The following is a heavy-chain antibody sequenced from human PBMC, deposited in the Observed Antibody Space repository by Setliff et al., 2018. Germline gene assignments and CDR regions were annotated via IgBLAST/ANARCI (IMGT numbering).Heavy chain of an antibody. CDR2: INAGNGNT. V-gene: IGHV1-3*01. D-gene: IGHD3-3*01. Sequence: RASVKVSCKASGYTFTSYAMHWVRQAPGQRLEWMGWINAGNGNTKYSQKFQGRVTITRDTSASTAYMELSSLRSEDTAVYYCARDPRQNDNFWSGYYYYYYYGMDVWGQGTKVTVSS. CDR3: ARDPRQNDNFWSGYYYYYYYGMDV. CDR1: GYTFTSYA. J-gene: IGHJ6*02.